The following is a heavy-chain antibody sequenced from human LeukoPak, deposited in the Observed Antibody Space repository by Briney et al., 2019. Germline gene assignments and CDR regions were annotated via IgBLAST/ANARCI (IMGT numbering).Heavy chain of an antibody. CDR2: IYYSGST. V-gene: IGHV4-39*01. CDR3: ARLAPMVRGFGWFDP. J-gene: IGHJ5*02. CDR1: GGSISSSSDY. D-gene: IGHD3-10*01. Sequence: KSAETLSLTCTVSGGSISSSSDYWGWIRQPPGKGLEWIGSIYYSGSTYYNPSLKSRVTISVDTSKNQFSLKLSSVTAADTAVYYCARLAPMVRGFGWFDPWGQGTLVTVSS.